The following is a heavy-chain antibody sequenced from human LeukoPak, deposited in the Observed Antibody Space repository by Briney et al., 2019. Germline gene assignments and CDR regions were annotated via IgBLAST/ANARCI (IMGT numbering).Heavy chain of an antibody. CDR1: GFTFSRYD. CDR2: ISGSGGRT. D-gene: IGHD3-9*01. Sequence: GGSLRLSCAASGFTFSRYDMSWVRQAPGKGLEWLSVISGSGGRTYYADSVKGRLTVSRDNSKNTLYLQMNSLRAEDTAVFYCAKDLRPDISTGSPFDYWGQGTLVTVSS. J-gene: IGHJ4*02. V-gene: IGHV3-23*01. CDR3: AKDLRPDISTGSPFDY.